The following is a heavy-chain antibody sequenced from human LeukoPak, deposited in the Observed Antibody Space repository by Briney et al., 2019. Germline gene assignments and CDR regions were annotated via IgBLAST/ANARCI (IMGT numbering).Heavy chain of an antibody. CDR3: AASGFAWLLGTYYFDY. CDR2: IAVGSGNT. Sequence: TSVKLSCKASGFTFTSSAVQSVRQARGQRLEWIGWIAVGSGNTNSAQKLQERVTITRDMSTSTAYMELSSLRSEDTAVYYCAASGFAWLLGTYYFDYCGQGTLVTVSS. CDR1: GFTFTSSA. D-gene: IGHD3-9*01. V-gene: IGHV1-58*01. J-gene: IGHJ4*02.